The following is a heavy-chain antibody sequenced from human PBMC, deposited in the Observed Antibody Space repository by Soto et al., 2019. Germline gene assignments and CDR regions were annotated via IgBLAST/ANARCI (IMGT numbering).Heavy chain of an antibody. V-gene: IGHV3-53*01. CDR3: ARSSGWYYKWFDP. CDR2: IYSGGST. Sequence: GWSLRLSCAASGFTVSSNYMSWVRQAPGKGLEWVSVIYSGGSTYYADSVKGRFTISRDNSKNTLYLQMNSLRAEDTAVYYCARSSGWYYKWFDPWGQRTLGTVSS. CDR1: GFTVSSNY. J-gene: IGHJ5*02. D-gene: IGHD6-19*01.